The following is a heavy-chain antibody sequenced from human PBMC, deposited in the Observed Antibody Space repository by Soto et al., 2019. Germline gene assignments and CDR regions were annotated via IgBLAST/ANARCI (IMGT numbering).Heavy chain of an antibody. CDR3: TKDPHFDF. CDR1: GFYFSSYG. J-gene: IGHJ4*02. V-gene: IGHV3-30*18. Sequence: PGGSLRLSCAASGFYFSSYGMHWVRQAPDRGLEWVAAISYHGKTIYYADSVKGRFTISRDNSKNTVYLQMNTLRTEDTAVYYCTKDPHFDFWGQGTLVTSPQ. CDR2: ISYHGKTI.